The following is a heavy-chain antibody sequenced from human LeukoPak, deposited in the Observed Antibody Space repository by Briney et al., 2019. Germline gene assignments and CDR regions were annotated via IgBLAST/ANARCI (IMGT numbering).Heavy chain of an antibody. CDR1: GFTFSSYW. D-gene: IGHD5-18*01. CDR2: IKQDGSEK. V-gene: IGHV3-7*01. CDR3: ARGIYSYGLLAFDY. J-gene: IGHJ4*02. Sequence: GGSLRLSCAASGFTFSSYWMSWVRQAPGKGLEWVANIKQDGSEKYYVDSVKGRFTISRDNAKNSLYLQMNSLRAEDTAVYYCARGIYSYGLLAFDYWGQGTLVTVSS.